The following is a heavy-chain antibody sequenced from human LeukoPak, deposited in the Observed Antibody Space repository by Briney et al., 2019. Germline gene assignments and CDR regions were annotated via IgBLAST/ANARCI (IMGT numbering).Heavy chain of an antibody. CDR2: IYYSGST. V-gene: IGHV4-59*01. Sequence: SETMSLACTGSSGSISSYYWTWHRPPRGEELEWIGYIYYSGSTNYNPSLKSRVTISVDTSKNQFSLKLSSVTAADTAVYYCARSPVAVAGTRHFDLWGRGTLVTVSS. J-gene: IGHJ2*01. CDR3: ARSPVAVAGTRHFDL. CDR1: SGSISSYY. D-gene: IGHD6-19*01.